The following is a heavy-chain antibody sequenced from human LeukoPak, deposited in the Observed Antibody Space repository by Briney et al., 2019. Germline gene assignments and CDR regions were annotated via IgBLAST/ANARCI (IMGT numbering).Heavy chain of an antibody. V-gene: IGHV3-30*18. CDR1: GFTFSSYG. CDR3: AKGQVTPYSGSPYFFEY. J-gene: IGHJ4*02. Sequence: GGSLRLSCAASGFTFSSYGMHWVRQAPGKGLEGVAIISYDGSNKYYADSVKGRFTISRDNSKNTLYLEMNSLRAEDTSVYYCAKGQVTPYSGSPYFFEYWGQGTLVTVSS. CDR2: ISYDGSNK. D-gene: IGHD6-13*01.